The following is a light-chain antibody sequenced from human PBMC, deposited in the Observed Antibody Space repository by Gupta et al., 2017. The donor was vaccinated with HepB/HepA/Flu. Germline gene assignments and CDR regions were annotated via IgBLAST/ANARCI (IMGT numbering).Light chain of an antibody. V-gene: IGLV2-14*01. Sequence: QSALTQPASVSGSPGQSITISCTGSSNDIGRHNYVSGYQQSSGRAPKLILSECTIRPSVGPDGFSGSTSGNTASLTISARQAEDEADYYCSAHRYVDVFGPGTNVTVL. CDR1: SNDIGRHNY. J-gene: IGLJ1*01. CDR3: SAHRYVDV. CDR2: ECT.